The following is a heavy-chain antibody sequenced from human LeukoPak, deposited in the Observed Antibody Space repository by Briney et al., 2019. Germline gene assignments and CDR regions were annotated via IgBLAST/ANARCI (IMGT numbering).Heavy chain of an antibody. CDR3: AGDLEQWLATRGWFDP. D-gene: IGHD6-19*01. V-gene: IGHV3-30*03. CDR2: ISYDGSNK. Sequence: GRSLRLSCAASGFTFSSYGMHWVRQAPGKGLEWVAVISYDGSNKYYADSVKGRFTISRDNSKNTPYLQMNSLRAEDTAVYYCAGDLEQWLATRGWFDPWGQGTLVTVSS. J-gene: IGHJ5*02. CDR1: GFTFSSYG.